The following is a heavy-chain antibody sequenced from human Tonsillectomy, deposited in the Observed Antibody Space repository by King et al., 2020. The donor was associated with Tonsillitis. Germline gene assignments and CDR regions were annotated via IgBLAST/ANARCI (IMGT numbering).Heavy chain of an antibody. D-gene: IGHD4-17*01. CDR3: VEDGHGVGDF. V-gene: IGHV3-64*05. CDR2: ISKTGNNT. J-gene: IGHJ4*02. CDR1: GFNFNNYA. Sequence: QLVQSGGGLVQPGGSLRLSCSASGFNFNNYAMQWVRQAPGKGMEYVAAISKTGNNTFYGDSVKGRFTISRDNSKNTLYVQMSSLRVEDPAVYYCVEDGHGVGDFWGQGTLVTVSS.